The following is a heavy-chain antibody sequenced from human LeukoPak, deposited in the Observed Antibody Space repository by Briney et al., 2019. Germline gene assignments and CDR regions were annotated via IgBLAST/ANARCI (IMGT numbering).Heavy chain of an antibody. J-gene: IGHJ4*02. Sequence: ASVKVSCTASGYTFTGYYMHWVRQAPGQGLEWMGWINPNSGGTNYAQKFQGRVTMTRDTSISTAYMELSRLRSDDTAVYYCAGERLVAGSKPARWKNDYWGQGTLVTVSS. V-gene: IGHV1-2*02. CDR1: GYTFTGYY. CDR2: INPNSGGT. CDR3: AGERLVAGSKPARWKNDY. D-gene: IGHD6-19*01.